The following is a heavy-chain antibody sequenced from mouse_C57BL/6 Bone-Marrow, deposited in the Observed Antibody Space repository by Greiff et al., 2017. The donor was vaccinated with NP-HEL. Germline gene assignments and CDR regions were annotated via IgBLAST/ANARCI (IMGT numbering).Heavy chain of an antibody. CDR3: ARYSNYPWFAY. V-gene: IGHV1-82*01. CDR1: GYAFSSSW. J-gene: IGHJ3*01. Sequence: QVQLQQSGPELVKPGASVKISCKASGYAFSSSWMNWVKQRPGKGLEWIGRIYPGDGDTNYNGKFKGKATLTAAKSSSTAYMQLSSLTSEDSAVYFCARYSNYPWFAYWGQGTLVTVSA. D-gene: IGHD2-5*01. CDR2: IYPGDGDT.